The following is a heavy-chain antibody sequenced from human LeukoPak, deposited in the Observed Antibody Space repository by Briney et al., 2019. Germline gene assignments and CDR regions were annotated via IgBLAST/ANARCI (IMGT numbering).Heavy chain of an antibody. V-gene: IGHV4-30-4*01. CDR1: GGSISSGEYY. CDR3: ARVEAAAVLNY. CDR2: INHSGST. D-gene: IGHD6-13*01. J-gene: IGHJ4*02. Sequence: MASQTLSLTCTVSGGSISSGEYYWSWIRQPPGKGLEWIGEINHSGSTNYNPSLKSRVTISVDTSKNQFSLKLSSVTAADTAVYYCARVEAAAVLNYWGQGTLVTVSS.